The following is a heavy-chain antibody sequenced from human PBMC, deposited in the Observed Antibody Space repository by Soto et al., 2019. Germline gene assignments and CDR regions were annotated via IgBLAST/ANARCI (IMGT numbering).Heavy chain of an antibody. D-gene: IGHD2-15*01. Sequence: ASVKVSCKASGYTFTSYGISWVLQAPGQGLEWMGWISAYNGNTNYAQKLQGRVTMTTDTSTSTAYMELRSLRSDDTAVYYCARDLAVVVAATPAQDYWGQGTLVTVSS. J-gene: IGHJ4*02. CDR2: ISAYNGNT. CDR3: ARDLAVVVAATPAQDY. V-gene: IGHV1-18*01. CDR1: GYTFTSYG.